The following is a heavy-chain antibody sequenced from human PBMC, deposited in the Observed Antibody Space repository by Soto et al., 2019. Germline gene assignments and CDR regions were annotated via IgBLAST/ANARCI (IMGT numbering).Heavy chain of an antibody. CDR2: ISHDGNYI. CDR1: GFIFSTYG. J-gene: IGHJ4*02. D-gene: IGHD1-26*01. V-gene: IGHV3-30*18. CDR3: AKGRGSYGGAYDY. Sequence: GGSLRLSCAASGFIFSTYGMHCVRQAQGKGLEWVAAISHDGNYIFYAESVKGRFTISRDNSKNTVYLQMSSLRPEDTAVYYCAKGRGSYGGAYDYWGQGTPVTVSS.